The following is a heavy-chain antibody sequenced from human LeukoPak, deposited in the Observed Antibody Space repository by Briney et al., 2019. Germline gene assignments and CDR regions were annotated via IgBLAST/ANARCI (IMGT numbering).Heavy chain of an antibody. CDR1: GGSISSYY. Sequence: SETLSLTCTVSGGSISSYYWNWIRQPPGKGLEWIGYIYYSGSTYYNPSLKSRVTISLDTSKNQFSLKLTSVTAADTAVYYCARDPYYYDSSGYYKVIHAFDIWGQGTMVTVSS. CDR3: ARDPYYYDSSGYYKVIHAFDI. CDR2: IYYSGST. J-gene: IGHJ3*02. V-gene: IGHV4-59*12. D-gene: IGHD3-22*01.